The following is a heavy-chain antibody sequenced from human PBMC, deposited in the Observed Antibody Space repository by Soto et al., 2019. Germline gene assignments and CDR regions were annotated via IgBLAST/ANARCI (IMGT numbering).Heavy chain of an antibody. D-gene: IGHD6-19*01. CDR3: ARDLAVAGTFPIDY. J-gene: IGHJ4*02. Sequence: ASVTVSCKASGYTFTSYGISWVRQAPGQGLEWMGWISAYNGNTNYAQKLQGRVTMTTDTSTSTAYMELRSLRSDDTAVYYCARDLAVAGTFPIDYWGQGTLVTVSS. V-gene: IGHV1-18*01. CDR1: GYTFTSYG. CDR2: ISAYNGNT.